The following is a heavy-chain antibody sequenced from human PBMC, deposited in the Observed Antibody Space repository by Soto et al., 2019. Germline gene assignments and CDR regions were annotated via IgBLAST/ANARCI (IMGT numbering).Heavy chain of an antibody. V-gene: IGHV4-39*01. CDR1: GGSISSSSYY. CDR3: ARRTRNDAFDI. Sequence: SETLSLTCAVSGGSISSSSYYWGWIRQPPGKGLEWIGSIYYSGSTYYNPSLKSRVTISVDTSKNQFSLKLSSVTAADTAVYYCARRTRNDAFDIGGKGKMVTV. CDR2: IYYSGST. J-gene: IGHJ3*02.